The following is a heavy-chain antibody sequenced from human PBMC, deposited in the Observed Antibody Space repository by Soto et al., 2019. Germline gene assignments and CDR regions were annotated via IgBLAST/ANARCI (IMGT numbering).Heavy chain of an antibody. J-gene: IGHJ4*02. CDR1: GFTFSSFA. CDR2: LSGSGGGT. CDR3: AKRGGYDYVWKSYRPNY. D-gene: IGHD3-16*02. Sequence: PGGSLRLSCVASGFTFSSFAMTWVRQAPGKGLEWVSTLSGSGGGTYYADSVNGRFTISRDKSKNTLYLQMDRLRVEDTAVYYCAKRGGYDYVWKSYRPNYWGQGTLVTVSS. V-gene: IGHV3-23*01.